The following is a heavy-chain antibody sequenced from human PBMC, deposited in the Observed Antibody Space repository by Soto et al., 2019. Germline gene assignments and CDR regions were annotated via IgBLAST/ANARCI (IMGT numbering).Heavy chain of an antibody. Sequence: PGGSLRLSCAASGFTFSSYAMSWVRQAPGKGLEWVSYISSSGSTIYYADSVKGRFTISRDNAKNSLYLQMNSLRAEDTAVYYCAKGAGLRPTPEIDYWGQGTLVTVSS. CDR3: AKGAGLRPTPEIDY. J-gene: IGHJ4*02. CDR2: ISSSGSTI. D-gene: IGHD4-17*01. V-gene: IGHV3-48*04. CDR1: GFTFSSYA.